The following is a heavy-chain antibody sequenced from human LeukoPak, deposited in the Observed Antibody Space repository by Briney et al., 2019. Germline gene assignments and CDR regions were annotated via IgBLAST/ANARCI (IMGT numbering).Heavy chain of an antibody. J-gene: IGHJ3*02. V-gene: IGHV4-59*01. D-gene: IGHD1-26*01. CDR3: ARDRGLENLVWDDAFDI. Sequence: SETLSLTCTVSGGSISSYYLSWIRQPRGKGLEWIGYIYYSGSTNYNPSLKSRVTISVDTSKNQFSLKLSSVNAAATAVYYCARDRGLENLVWDDAFDIWSQGIMVTVSS. CDR2: IYYSGST. CDR1: GGSISSYY.